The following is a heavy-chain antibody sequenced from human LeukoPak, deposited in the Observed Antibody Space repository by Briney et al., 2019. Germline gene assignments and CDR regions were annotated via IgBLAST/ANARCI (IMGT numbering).Heavy chain of an antibody. CDR3: ARVLRYDDSSGYYAY. CDR2: INPNSGAT. D-gene: IGHD3-22*01. J-gene: IGHJ4*02. CDR1: GYTFTGYY. Sequence: ASVKVSCKASGYTFTGYYIHWVRQAPGQGLEWMGWINPNSGATNYAQTLQGRVTMTRETSINIVYMELSRLTTDDTAVYYCARVLRYDDSSGYYAYWGQGTLDTGSS. V-gene: IGHV1-2*02.